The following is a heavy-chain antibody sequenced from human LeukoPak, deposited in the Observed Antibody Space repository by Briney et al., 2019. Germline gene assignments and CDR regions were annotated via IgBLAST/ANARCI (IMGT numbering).Heavy chain of an antibody. D-gene: IGHD3-22*01. V-gene: IGHV3-48*03. CDR1: GFTFSSYE. Sequence: GGSLRLSCAASGFTFSSYEMNWVRQAPGKGLEWVSYISSSGSTIYYADSVKGRFTISRDNAKNSLYLQMNSLRAEDTAVYYCVRVDSSGYGLHWGLDYWGQGTLVTVSS. CDR3: VRVDSSGYGLHWGLDY. J-gene: IGHJ4*02. CDR2: ISSSGSTI.